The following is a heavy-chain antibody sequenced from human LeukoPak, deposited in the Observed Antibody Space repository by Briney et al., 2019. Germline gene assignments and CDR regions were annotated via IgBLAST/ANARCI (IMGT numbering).Heavy chain of an antibody. V-gene: IGHV1-8*01. J-gene: IGHJ4*02. CDR2: MNPNSGNT. D-gene: IGHD2-15*01. Sequence: ASVKVSCKASGYTFTSYDIKWVRQATGQGLEWMGWMNPNSGNTGYAQNFQGRVTMTRNTSISTAYMELSSLRSDDTAVYYCATGPSVVGVLGATLHYWGQGTLVTVSS. CDR1: GYTFTSYD. CDR3: ATGPSVVGVLGATLHY.